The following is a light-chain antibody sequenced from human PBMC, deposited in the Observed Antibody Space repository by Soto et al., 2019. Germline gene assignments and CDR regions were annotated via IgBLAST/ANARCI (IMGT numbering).Light chain of an antibody. Sequence: QSALTQPASVSGSPGQSITISCSGTSSDVGSYDHVAWYQQFPGKTPKLTIYEVSNRPSGVSSRFSGSKSGNTASLTISGLQAEDEADYYCLVYGRGGTLMFGGGTKVTVL. CDR1: SSDVGSYDH. CDR2: EVS. CDR3: LVYGRGGTLM. V-gene: IGLV2-14*01. J-gene: IGLJ3*02.